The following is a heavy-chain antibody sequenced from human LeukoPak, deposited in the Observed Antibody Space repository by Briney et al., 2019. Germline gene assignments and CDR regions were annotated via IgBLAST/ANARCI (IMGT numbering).Heavy chain of an antibody. Sequence: PSETLSLTCGVFGVSIYDYYWSWIRQSPGKGLEWIGEISHTEGTRYNPSLESRVTMSVGTSENQLSLKLIFVTAADTAVYYCARIRCGHSGSVCYNHWGLGTLVTVSS. J-gene: IGHJ4*02. CDR1: GVSIYDYY. CDR3: ARIRCGHSGSVCYNH. D-gene: IGHD2-21*01. CDR2: ISHTEGT. V-gene: IGHV4-34*01.